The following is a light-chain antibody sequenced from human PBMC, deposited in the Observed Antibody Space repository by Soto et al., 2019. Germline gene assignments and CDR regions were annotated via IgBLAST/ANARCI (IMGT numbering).Light chain of an antibody. CDR2: EVS. CDR1: SSDVGGYNF. CDR3: SSYASNIYV. J-gene: IGLJ1*01. V-gene: IGLV2-14*01. Sequence: QSALTQPASVSGSPGQSITISCAGTSSDVGGYNFVSWYQQHPGKAPKLIIYEVSNRPSGVSNRFSGSKSGTTASLTISGLQAEDEADYYCSSYASNIYVFGTGTKLTVL.